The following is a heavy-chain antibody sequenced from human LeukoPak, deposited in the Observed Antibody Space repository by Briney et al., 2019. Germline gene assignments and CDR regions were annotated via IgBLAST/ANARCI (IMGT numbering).Heavy chain of an antibody. CDR2: IDHSGST. D-gene: IGHD3-16*01. CDR3: ARDKGNYVWGSYKY. J-gene: IGHJ4*02. V-gene: IGHV4-38-2*02. Sequence: SETLSLTCTVSGYSISSGYYWCWIRHPPGKGLEWIGSIDHSGSTYYNPSLKSRVTISVDTSKNQFSLKLSSVTAADTAVYYCARDKGNYVWGSYKYWGQGTLVTVSS. CDR1: GYSISSGYY.